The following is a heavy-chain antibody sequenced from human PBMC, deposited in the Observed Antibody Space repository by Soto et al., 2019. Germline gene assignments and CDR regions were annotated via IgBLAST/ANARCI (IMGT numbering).Heavy chain of an antibody. J-gene: IGHJ4*02. CDR2: ISYDGSNK. Sequence: QVQLVESGGGVVQPGRSLRLSCTASGFTFSSYAMHWVRQAPGKGLEWVAVISYDGSNKYYADSVKGRFTISRDNSKNTMYLQMNSVRVEDTAVYYCARPYSSGWYGDLDYWGQGTLVTVSS. CDR3: ARPYSSGWYGDLDY. D-gene: IGHD6-19*01. CDR1: GFTFSSYA. V-gene: IGHV3-30-3*01.